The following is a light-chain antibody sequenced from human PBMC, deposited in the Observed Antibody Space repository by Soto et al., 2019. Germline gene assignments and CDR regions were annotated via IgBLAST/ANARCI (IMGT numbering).Light chain of an antibody. Sequence: EIVMTQSPATLSLSPGERATLSCRASQSVGNNLAWHQQKPGQAPRLLIYYASTRAAGVPARFSGSGSGTEFTLAISSLQSEDFALYFCQQYSNWPLYTFGQGTKLEIK. CDR2: YAS. CDR3: QQYSNWPLYT. V-gene: IGKV3-15*01. J-gene: IGKJ2*01. CDR1: QSVGNN.